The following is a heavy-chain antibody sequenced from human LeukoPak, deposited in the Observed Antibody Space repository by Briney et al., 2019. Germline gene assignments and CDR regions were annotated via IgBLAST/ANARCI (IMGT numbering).Heavy chain of an antibody. V-gene: IGHV3-7*03. CDR2: IKQDGSEK. CDR1: GFTSSSYA. Sequence: GGSLRLSCAASGFTSSSYAMSWVRQAPGKGLEWVANIKQDGSEKCYVDSVKGRFTISRDSAKNSVYLQMNSLRAEDTALYYCARAMDSWGQGTLVTVSS. CDR3: ARAMDS. J-gene: IGHJ4*02.